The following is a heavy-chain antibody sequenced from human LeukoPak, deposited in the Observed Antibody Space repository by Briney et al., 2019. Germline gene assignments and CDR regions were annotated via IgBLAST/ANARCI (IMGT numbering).Heavy chain of an antibody. J-gene: IGHJ4*02. CDR1: GFIFSSYA. D-gene: IGHD3-3*01. Sequence: GGSLRLSCEASGFIFSSYAMTWVRQAPGKGLEWVATINAVDANTYYADSVKGRFTVSRDNSKNTPYLQINSLRAEDTAVYYCAKQFLDTNWGQGTLVTVSS. V-gene: IGHV3-23*01. CDR2: INAVDANT. CDR3: AKQFLDTN.